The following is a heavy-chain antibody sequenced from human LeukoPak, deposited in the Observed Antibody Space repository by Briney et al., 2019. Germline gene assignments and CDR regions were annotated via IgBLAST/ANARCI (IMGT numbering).Heavy chain of an antibody. D-gene: IGHD5-12*01. Sequence: GGSLRLSCAASGFTFSDYYMSWIRQAPGKGLEWVSYISNSGSTIYYADSVKGRFTISRDNSKNTLYLQMNSLRAEDTAVYYCAKGPDIVATLLPDYWGQGTLVTVSS. J-gene: IGHJ4*02. V-gene: IGHV3-11*01. CDR2: ISNSGSTI. CDR3: AKGPDIVATLLPDY. CDR1: GFTFSDYY.